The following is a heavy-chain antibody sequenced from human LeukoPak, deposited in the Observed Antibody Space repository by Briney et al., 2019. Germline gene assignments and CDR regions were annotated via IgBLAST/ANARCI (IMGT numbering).Heavy chain of an antibody. Sequence: GGSLRLSCAASGFTFSSYSMNWVRQAPGKGLEWVSSISSSSSYIYYADSVKGRFTISRDNAKNSLYLQMNSLRAEDTAVYYCARVLGEGFRELLYVYYYMDVWGKGTTVTISS. CDR3: ARVLGEGFRELLYVYYYMDV. D-gene: IGHD3-10*01. V-gene: IGHV3-21*01. J-gene: IGHJ6*03. CDR1: GFTFSSYS. CDR2: ISSSSSYI.